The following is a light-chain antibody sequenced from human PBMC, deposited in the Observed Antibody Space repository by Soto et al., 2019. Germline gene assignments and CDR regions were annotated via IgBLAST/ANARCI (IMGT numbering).Light chain of an antibody. CDR2: AAS. CDR1: QDLDRW. V-gene: IGKV1-12*01. CDR3: KQSRSFPLT. J-gene: IGKJ4*01. Sequence: DIQMTQSPSSLSASVVDRVTITCRASQDLDRWLAWYQQKPGEAPKVLIYAASNLRSGVPSRFSGSGSGADFSLTISSLQPEDVATYYCKQSRSFPLTFGGGTKVDI.